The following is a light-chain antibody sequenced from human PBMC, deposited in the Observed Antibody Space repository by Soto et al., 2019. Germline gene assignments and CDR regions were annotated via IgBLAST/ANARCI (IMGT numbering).Light chain of an antibody. Sequence: DIQMTQSPSSLSASVGDRVTITCRASQSISNYLNWYQQKPGKAPKLLMYAASSLQSGVPSRFSGSGSGTDFTLTISSLQPEDFATYYCQQRYSTPRTFDQGTKVEIK. CDR1: QSISNY. CDR3: QQRYSTPRT. J-gene: IGKJ1*01. CDR2: AAS. V-gene: IGKV1-39*01.